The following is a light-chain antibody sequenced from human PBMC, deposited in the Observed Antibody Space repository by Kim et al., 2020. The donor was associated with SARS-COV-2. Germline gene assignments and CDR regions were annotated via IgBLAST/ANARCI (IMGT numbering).Light chain of an antibody. CDR3: QTWGPGIRV. V-gene: IGLV4-69*01. CDR1: NGHYHDA. Sequence: ASVQPTCTLGNGHYHDAIDWHQQQPGKGPRYLMKVNSDGSHSKGDGIPDRFSGSSSGAERYLTSSSLQSDDEADYYCQTWGPGIRVFGGGTQLTVL. CDR2: VNSDGSH. J-gene: IGLJ3*02.